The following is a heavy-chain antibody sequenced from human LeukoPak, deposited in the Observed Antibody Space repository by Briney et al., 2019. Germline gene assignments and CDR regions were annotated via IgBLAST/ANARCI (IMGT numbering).Heavy chain of an antibody. V-gene: IGHV4-59*01. CDR2: VYYSGST. Sequence: PSEILSLTCTVSGGSISTYYWSWIRQPPGKGLEWIGYVYYSGSTDYNPSLKSRVTISVDTSKNQFSLKLSSVIAADTAVYYCARGLDFSSGYSFDSWGQGTLVTVSS. CDR3: ARGLDFSSGYSFDS. J-gene: IGHJ4*02. CDR1: GGSISTYY. D-gene: IGHD3-3*01.